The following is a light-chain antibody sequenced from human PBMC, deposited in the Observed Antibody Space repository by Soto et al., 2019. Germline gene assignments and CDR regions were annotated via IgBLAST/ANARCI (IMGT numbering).Light chain of an antibody. V-gene: IGKV3-20*01. J-gene: IGKJ1*01. CDR3: QQYGSSPWT. Sequence: EIVLAQSPGTLSLAPGESATLCWRASESVSSSYLAWYQQKPGQAPRLLIYGASSRAAGIPDRFSGSGSGPNFTLTISRLEPEDFAVYYCQQYGSSPWTFGQGTKVDIK. CDR1: ESVSSSY. CDR2: GAS.